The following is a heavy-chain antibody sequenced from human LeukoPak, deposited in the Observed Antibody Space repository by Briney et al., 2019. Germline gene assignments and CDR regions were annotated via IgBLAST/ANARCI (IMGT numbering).Heavy chain of an antibody. CDR2: INHSGST. CDR3: ARVLGSSGVVDY. J-gene: IGHJ4*02. D-gene: IGHD6-19*01. V-gene: IGHV4-34*01. Sequence: SETLSLTCAVYGGSFSGYYCSWIRQPPGKGLEWIGEINHSGSTNYNPSLKSRVTISVDTSKNQFSLKLSSMTAADTAVYYCARVLGSSGVVDYWGQGNLVTVSS. CDR1: GGSFSGYY.